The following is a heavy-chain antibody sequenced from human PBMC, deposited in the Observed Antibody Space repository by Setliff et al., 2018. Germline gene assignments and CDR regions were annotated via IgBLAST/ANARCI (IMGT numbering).Heavy chain of an antibody. V-gene: IGHV3-21*01. CDR1: GFTFSIYS. D-gene: IGHD6-25*01. Sequence: GGSLRLSCAASGFTFSIYSMHWVRQAPGKGLEWVSSISPRSIYIYYADSVKGRLTISRDNAKNSLYLQLNSLGAEDTAVYYCARSPANGGHDAFDIWGQGTMVTVSS. CDR3: ARSPANGGHDAFDI. J-gene: IGHJ3*02. CDR2: ISPRSIYI.